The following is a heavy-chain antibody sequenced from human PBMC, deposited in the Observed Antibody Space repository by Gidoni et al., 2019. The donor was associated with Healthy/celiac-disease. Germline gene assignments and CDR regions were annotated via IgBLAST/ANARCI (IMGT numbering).Heavy chain of an antibody. V-gene: IGHV3-23*01. Sequence: EVQLLESGGGLVQPGGSLRLSCAASGFTFSSYAMSWVRQAPGKGLEWVSGISGSGGSTYYADSVKGRFTISRDNSKNTLYLQMNSLRAEDTAVYYCAKTTGHCSGGSCYSHDYWGQGTLVTVSS. CDR2: ISGSGGST. J-gene: IGHJ4*02. CDR1: GFTFSSYA. D-gene: IGHD2-15*01. CDR3: AKTTGHCSGGSCYSHDY.